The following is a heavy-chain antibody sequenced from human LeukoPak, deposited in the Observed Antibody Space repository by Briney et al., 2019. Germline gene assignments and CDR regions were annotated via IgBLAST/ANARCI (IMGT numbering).Heavy chain of an antibody. CDR2: ISSGSEK. CDR1: GFTSSIFP. Sequence: PGRSLRLSCEASGFTSSIFPMHWVRQAPGKGLEWVALISSGSEKYYADSVKGRFTISRDNSKNMLYLQMNSLRADDTAVYYCARDLELSAVYYFDSWGQGTLVIVSS. V-gene: IGHV3-30*04. D-gene: IGHD3-3*01. J-gene: IGHJ4*02. CDR3: ARDLELSAVYYFDS.